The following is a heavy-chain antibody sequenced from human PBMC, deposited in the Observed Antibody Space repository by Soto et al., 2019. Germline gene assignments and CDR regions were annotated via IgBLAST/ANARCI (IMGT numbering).Heavy chain of an antibody. J-gene: IGHJ6*02. CDR3: ARGIAAAGRYYYGMDV. CDR1: GYSFTDYH. V-gene: IGHV1-2*04. Sequence: ASVKVSCKASGYSFTDYHIHWVRQAPGQGLEWLGRINPKSGGTSTAQKFQGWVTMTTDTSISTASMELTRLTSDDTAMYYCARGIAAAGRYYYGMDVWGQGTTVTVSS. D-gene: IGHD6-13*01. CDR2: INPKSGGT.